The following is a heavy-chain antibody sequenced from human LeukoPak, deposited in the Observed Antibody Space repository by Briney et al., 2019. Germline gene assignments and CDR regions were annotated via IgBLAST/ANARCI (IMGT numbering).Heavy chain of an antibody. J-gene: IGHJ4*02. CDR2: IYYSGST. D-gene: IGHD5-24*01. Sequence: NASETLSLTCTVSGGSISSSSYYWGWIRQPPGKGLEWIGSIYYSGSTYYNPSLKSRVTISVDTSKSQFSLKLSSVTAADTAVYYCARDFSSDGFFGHYFDYWGQGTLVTVSS. V-gene: IGHV4-39*07. CDR1: GGSISSSSYY. CDR3: ARDFSSDGFFGHYFDY.